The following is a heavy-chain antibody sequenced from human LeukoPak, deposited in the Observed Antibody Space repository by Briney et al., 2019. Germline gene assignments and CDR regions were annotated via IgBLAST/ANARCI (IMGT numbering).Heavy chain of an antibody. CDR2: IYTSGST. V-gene: IGHV4-4*07. D-gene: IGHD3-16*01. Sequence: SETLSLTCTVSGGSMSSYFWSWIRQPAGKGLEWIGRIYTSGSTNYNPSLQSRVTMSVDTSNNQFSLKLSSVTAADTAVYYCARKRKGAYDFDYWGQGTLVTVSS. J-gene: IGHJ4*02. CDR1: GGSMSSYF. CDR3: ARKRKGAYDFDY.